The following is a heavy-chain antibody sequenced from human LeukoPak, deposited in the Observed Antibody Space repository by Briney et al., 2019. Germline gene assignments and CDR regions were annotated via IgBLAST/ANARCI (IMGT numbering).Heavy chain of an antibody. Sequence: GGSLRLSCAASGFTFSSYAMSWVRQAPGKGLEWVSAISGSGGSTYYADSVKGRFTISRDSSKNTLYLQMDSLRVEDTAVYYCARQVRGYSYGFVLDVWGKGTTVTVSS. CDR1: GFTFSSYA. J-gene: IGHJ6*04. CDR2: ISGSGGST. CDR3: ARQVRGYSYGFVLDV. V-gene: IGHV3-23*01. D-gene: IGHD5-18*01.